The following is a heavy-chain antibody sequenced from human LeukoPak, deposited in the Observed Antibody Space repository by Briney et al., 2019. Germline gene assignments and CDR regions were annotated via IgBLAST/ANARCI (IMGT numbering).Heavy chain of an antibody. D-gene: IGHD3-22*01. J-gene: IGHJ4*02. Sequence: GGSLRLSCAASGFTFSSYAMSWARQAPGKGLEWVSAISGSGGSTYYADSVKGRFTISRDNSKNTLYLQMNSLRAEDTAVYYCAKAGDSSGYYYVPFDYWGQGTLVTVSS. CDR1: GFTFSSYA. CDR3: AKAGDSSGYYYVPFDY. CDR2: ISGSGGST. V-gene: IGHV3-23*01.